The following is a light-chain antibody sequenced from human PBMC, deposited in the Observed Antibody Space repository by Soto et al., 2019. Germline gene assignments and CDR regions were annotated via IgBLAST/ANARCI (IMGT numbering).Light chain of an antibody. V-gene: IGLV1-40*01. CDR2: GNS. Sequence: QSVLTQPPSVSGAPGQRVTISCTGSSSNIGAGYDVQWYQQLPGTAPKLLIYGNSNRPSGVPDRFSGSKSGTSVSLVITGLQAEDEADYYCQSYDSSLSVVFGGGTKVTVL. CDR1: SSNIGAGYD. J-gene: IGLJ2*01. CDR3: QSYDSSLSVV.